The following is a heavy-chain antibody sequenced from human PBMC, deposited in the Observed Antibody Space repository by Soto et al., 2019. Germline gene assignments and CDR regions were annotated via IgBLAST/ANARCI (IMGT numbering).Heavy chain of an antibody. Sequence: HPGGYVRISCAAAGFSFSSYGMHWVRQGPSKGLEWVAVISYDGSNKYYAEVVKGRFTISRDNSKNTLYLQMNSLRADDTAVYYCSIYWEGGLRPHLYY. V-gene: IGHV3-30*03. J-gene: IGHJ6*01. CDR2: ISYDGSNK. CDR1: GFSFSSYG. CDR3: SIYWEGGLRPHLYY. D-gene: IGHD1-26*01.